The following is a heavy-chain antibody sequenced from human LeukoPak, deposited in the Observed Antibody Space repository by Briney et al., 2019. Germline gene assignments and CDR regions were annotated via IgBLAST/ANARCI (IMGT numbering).Heavy chain of an antibody. V-gene: IGHV4-34*01. Sequence: PSETLSLTCAVYGGSFSGYHWSWIRQPQGKGLEWIGEINHSGSTNYNPSLKSRVTISVDTSKNQFSLKLSSVTAADTAVYYCARSFSGMATIETGWFDPWGQGTLVTVSS. D-gene: IGHD5-24*01. CDR1: GGSFSGYH. J-gene: IGHJ5*02. CDR2: INHSGST. CDR3: ARSFSGMATIETGWFDP.